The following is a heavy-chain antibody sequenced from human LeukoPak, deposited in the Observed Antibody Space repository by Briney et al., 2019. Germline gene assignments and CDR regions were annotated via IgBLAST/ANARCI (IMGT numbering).Heavy chain of an antibody. D-gene: IGHD2-2*01. CDR2: IYYSGST. CDR1: CSITSSNYY. Sequence: PSETLSLTCTGCSITSSNYYWGWIRQPPGKGLEWVGSIYYSGSTYYNPSLKSRLTISVDTSKNQFSLKLNSVTAADTAVYYCARRGIGYCSSTSCPNAFDIWGQGTMVTVSS. CDR3: ARRGIGYCSSTSCPNAFDI. V-gene: IGHV4-39*01. J-gene: IGHJ3*02.